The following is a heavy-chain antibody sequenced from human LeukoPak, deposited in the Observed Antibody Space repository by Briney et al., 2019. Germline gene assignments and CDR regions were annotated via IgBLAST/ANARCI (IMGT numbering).Heavy chain of an antibody. V-gene: IGHV3-23*01. D-gene: IGHD6-6*01. J-gene: IGHJ4*02. CDR2: ISGSGGST. CDR3: ATAEQLGDY. CDR1: GFTFSSCS. Sequence: GGSLRLSCAASGFTFSSCSMNWVRQAPGKGLEWVSAISGSGGSTYYADSVKGRFTISRDNSKNTLYLQMNSLRAEDTAVYYCATAEQLGDYWGQGTLVTVSS.